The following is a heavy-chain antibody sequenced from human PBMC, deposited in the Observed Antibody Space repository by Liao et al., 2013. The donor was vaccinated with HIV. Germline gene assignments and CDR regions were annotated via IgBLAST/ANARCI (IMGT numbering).Heavy chain of an antibody. CDR1: GGSFSSYY. J-gene: IGHJ4*02. V-gene: IGHV4-34*01. CDR3: ARMVLTVTTTPHFDY. D-gene: IGHD4-17*01. Sequence: QVQLQQWGAGLLKPSETLSLTCTVYGGSFSSYYWMWIRQTPGKGLEWLGEVSHSGSTNYNPSLKSRVTISVDTSKNQFSLKLSSVTAADTAVYYCARMVLTVTTTPHFDYWGQGTLVTVSS. CDR2: VSHSGST.